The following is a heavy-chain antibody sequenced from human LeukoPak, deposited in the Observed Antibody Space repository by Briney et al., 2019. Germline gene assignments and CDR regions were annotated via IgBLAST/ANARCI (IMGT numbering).Heavy chain of an antibody. CDR2: INSDGSST. CDR3: ASFGYYDILTGYPEDAFDI. Sequence: GGPVRLSCAASGFTFSSYWMHWARQAPGKGLVWVSRINSDGSSTSYADSVKGRFTISRDNAKNTLYLQMNSLRAEDTAVYYCASFGYYDILTGYPEDAFDIWGQQTMVAASS. D-gene: IGHD3-9*01. CDR1: GFTFSSYW. V-gene: IGHV3-74*01. J-gene: IGHJ3*02.